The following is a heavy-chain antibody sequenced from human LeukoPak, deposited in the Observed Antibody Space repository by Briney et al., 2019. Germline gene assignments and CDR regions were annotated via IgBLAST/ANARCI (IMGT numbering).Heavy chain of an antibody. J-gene: IGHJ4*02. CDR2: ISGSGGST. CDR1: GFTFSSYA. CDR3: AIARGYSGYDGEFDY. D-gene: IGHD5-12*01. Sequence: PGGSLRLSCAASGFTFSSYAMSWVRQAPGKGLEWVSAISGSGGSTYYADSVKGRFTISRDNSKNTLYLQMNSLRAEDTAVYYCAIARGYSGYDGEFDYWGQGTLVTVSS. V-gene: IGHV3-23*01.